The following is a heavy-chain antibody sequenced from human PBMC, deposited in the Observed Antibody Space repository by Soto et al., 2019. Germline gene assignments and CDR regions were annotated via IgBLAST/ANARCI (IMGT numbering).Heavy chain of an antibody. CDR3: ARALSSGYDY. Sequence: ASVKVSCKASGYIFTDYYMHWVRQAPGQGLGWMGRIIPICGTANYAQKFQGRVTMTGDKSTSTAYMELSSLRSEDTAVYYCARALSSGYDYWGQGTLVTVSS. CDR2: IIPICGTA. D-gene: IGHD6-19*01. CDR1: GYIFTDYY. V-gene: IGHV1-2*06. J-gene: IGHJ4*02.